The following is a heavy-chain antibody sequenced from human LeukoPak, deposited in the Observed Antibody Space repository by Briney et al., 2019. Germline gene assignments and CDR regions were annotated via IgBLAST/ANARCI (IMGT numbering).Heavy chain of an antibody. Sequence: SVKVSCKASGGTFSSYAISWVRQAPGQGLEWMGGIIPIFGTANYAQKFQGRVTVTTDESTSTAYMELSSLRSEDTAVYYCARGTVGALYYFDYWGQGTLVTVSS. V-gene: IGHV1-69*05. J-gene: IGHJ4*02. D-gene: IGHD1-26*01. CDR2: IIPIFGTA. CDR3: ARGTVGALYYFDY. CDR1: GGTFSSYA.